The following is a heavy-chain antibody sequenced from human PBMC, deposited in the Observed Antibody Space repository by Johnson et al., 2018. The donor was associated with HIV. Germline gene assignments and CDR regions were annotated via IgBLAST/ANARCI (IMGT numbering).Heavy chain of an antibody. J-gene: IGHJ3*02. D-gene: IGHD5-24*01. Sequence: VQLVESGGGVVRPGGSLRLSCAASGFTFDDYAMHWVRQAPGKGLEWVSAISGSGGSTYYADSVKGRFTISRDNSKNTLYLQMNSLRAEDTAVYYCTTEGVRDGYNLAFDIWGQGTMVTVSS. CDR3: TTEGVRDGYNLAFDI. V-gene: IGHV3-23*04. CDR2: ISGSGGST. CDR1: GFTFDDYA.